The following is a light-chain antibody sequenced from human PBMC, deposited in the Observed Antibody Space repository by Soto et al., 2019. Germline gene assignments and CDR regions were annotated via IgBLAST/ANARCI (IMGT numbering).Light chain of an antibody. CDR2: DAA. Sequence: QSVSSSYLSWYQQKPPRAPSLLIIDAASSATSSLASRISGSGSGTDFPLTSSRVRPEDLADYYRQQSDRSPITFGQGTRLEIK. V-gene: IGKV3D-7*01. CDR1: QSVSSSY. J-gene: IGKJ5*01. CDR3: QQSDRSPIT.